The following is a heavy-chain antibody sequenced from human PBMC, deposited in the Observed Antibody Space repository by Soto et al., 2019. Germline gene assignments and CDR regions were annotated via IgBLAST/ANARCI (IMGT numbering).Heavy chain of an antibody. CDR1: GDSVSSNSAA. D-gene: IGHD3-10*01. J-gene: IGHJ5*02. CDR3: ARDPEYYSPAPDWYDP. Sequence: SQTLSLTCAISGDSVSSNSAAWNWIRQSPSRGLEWLGRTYYRSKWYNDYAVSVKSRITINPDTSKNQFSLQLNSVTPEDTAVYYCARDPEYYSPAPDWYDPWGQGTLVTVSS. V-gene: IGHV6-1*01. CDR2: TYYRSKWYN.